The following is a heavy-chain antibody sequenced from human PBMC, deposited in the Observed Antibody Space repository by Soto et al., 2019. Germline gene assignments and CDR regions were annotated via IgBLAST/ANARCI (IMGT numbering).Heavy chain of an antibody. V-gene: IGHV3-30*18. CDR2: ISYDGSNK. CDR3: AKGGYDSSGKYYFDY. D-gene: IGHD3-22*01. J-gene: IGHJ4*02. CDR1: GFTFISYG. Sequence: GGSLRLSCAASGFTFISYGMHWVRQAPGKGLEWVAVISYDGSNKYYADSVKGRFTISRDNSKNTLYLQMNSLRAEDTAVYYCAKGGYDSSGKYYFDYWGQGTLVTVSS.